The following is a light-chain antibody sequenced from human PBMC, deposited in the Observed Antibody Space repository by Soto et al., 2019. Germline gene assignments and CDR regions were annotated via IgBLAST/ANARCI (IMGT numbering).Light chain of an antibody. CDR1: QSVRGSS. J-gene: IGKJ4*01. V-gene: IGKV3-20*01. CDR2: GVS. CDR3: QQYGSSPLT. Sequence: EIVLTQSPGTLSLSPGERVTLSCRASQSVRGSSLAWYQQKPGQAPRLLIYGVSSRATGIPARFSGGGSGTDFSLTISRLETEDFSVYYCQQYGSSPLTFGGRTKVEMK.